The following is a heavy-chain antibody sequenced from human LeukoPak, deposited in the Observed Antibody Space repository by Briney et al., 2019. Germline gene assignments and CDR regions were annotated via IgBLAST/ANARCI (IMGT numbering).Heavy chain of an antibody. Sequence: PSETLSLTCTVSGGSISGFNYYWGWIRQPPGKGLEWIGSIFYSGSTYYNASLKSRVTISIDTSKNQFSLKLNSVSAADTAVYYCARDCSDCTYNLRGMGMDVWGQGTTVTVSS. D-gene: IGHD2-15*01. CDR3: ARDCSDCTYNLRGMGMDV. J-gene: IGHJ6*01. CDR1: GGSISGFNYY. V-gene: IGHV4-39*07. CDR2: IFYSGST.